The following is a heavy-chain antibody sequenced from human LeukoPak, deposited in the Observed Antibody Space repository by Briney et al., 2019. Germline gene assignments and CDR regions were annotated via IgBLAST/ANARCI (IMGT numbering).Heavy chain of an antibody. Sequence: SVKVSCKASGGTFSKYAISWLRQAPGQGLEWMGGITPIFGTSNYAQKFQGRVTITADESTSTAYMELRSLISDETAVYYCGAMGDINYDRAVDYWGQGTLVTVSS. CDR2: ITPIFGTS. CDR3: GAMGDINYDRAVDY. J-gene: IGHJ4*02. D-gene: IGHD3-9*01. V-gene: IGHV1-69*01. CDR1: GGTFSKYA.